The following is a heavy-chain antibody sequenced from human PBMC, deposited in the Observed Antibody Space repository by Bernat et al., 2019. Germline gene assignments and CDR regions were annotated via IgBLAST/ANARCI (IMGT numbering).Heavy chain of an antibody. CDR1: VGSISSSSYY. CDR2: IYYSGST. CDR3: ARHGNNYGDRMYY. J-gene: IGHJ4*02. V-gene: IGHV4-39*01. D-gene: IGHD4-17*01. Sequence: QLQLQESGPGLVKPSETLSLTCTVSVGSISSSSYYWGWIRQPPGKGLEWIGSIYYSGSTYYNPSLKSRVTISVDTSKNQFSLKLSSVTAADTAVYYCARHGNNYGDRMYYWGQGTLVTVSS.